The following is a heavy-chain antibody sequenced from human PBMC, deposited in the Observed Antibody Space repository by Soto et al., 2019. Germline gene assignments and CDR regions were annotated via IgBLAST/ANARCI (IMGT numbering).Heavy chain of an antibody. CDR2: INPNSGGT. J-gene: IGHJ3*02. V-gene: IGHV1-2*04. D-gene: IGHD3-22*01. CDR3: ARGSYYYDSSGYYLGNDAFDI. CDR1: GYTFAGYY. Sequence: GASVKVSCKASGYTFAGYYRHWVRQAPGQGLEWMGWINPNSGGTNYAQKFQGWVTMTRDTSISTAYMELSRLRSDDTAVYYCARGSYYYDSSGYYLGNDAFDIWGQGTTVTV.